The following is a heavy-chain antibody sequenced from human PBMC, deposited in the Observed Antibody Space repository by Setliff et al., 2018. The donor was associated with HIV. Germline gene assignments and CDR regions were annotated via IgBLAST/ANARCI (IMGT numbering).Heavy chain of an antibody. J-gene: IGHJ4*02. CDR1: GFTFSTHE. CDR2: ITGSGKTI. Sequence: GESLKISCAASGFTFSTHEMNWVRQAPGKGLEWVSYITGSGKTIYYADSVKGRFTISRDNAKNSLYLQMNSLRAEDTAVYYCARDEPTGGIDYWGQGTLVTVSS. D-gene: IGHD3-16*01. CDR3: ARDEPTGGIDY. V-gene: IGHV3-48*03.